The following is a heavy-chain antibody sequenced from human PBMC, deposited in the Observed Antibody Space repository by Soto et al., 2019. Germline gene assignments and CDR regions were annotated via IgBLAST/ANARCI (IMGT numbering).Heavy chain of an antibody. CDR2: ISGSGGST. CDR1: GFTFSSYA. CDR3: AKDMKGTVADYFDY. J-gene: IGHJ4*02. V-gene: IGHV3-23*01. D-gene: IGHD6-19*01. Sequence: EVRLLESGGGLVQPGGSLRLSCAASGFTFSSYAMTWVRQAPGKGLECVSIISGSGGSTHYADSVRGRFTISRDNSKNTLCLQINSLRVEDTGVYYCAKDMKGTVADYFDYWGQGTLLTLSS.